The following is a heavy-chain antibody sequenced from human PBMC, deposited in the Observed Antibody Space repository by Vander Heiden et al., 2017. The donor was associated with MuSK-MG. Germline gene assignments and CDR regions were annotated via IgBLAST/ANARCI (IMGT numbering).Heavy chain of an antibody. CDR2: IYYSGST. CDR3: ARRDSSLWYFDL. D-gene: IGHD2-21*02. CDR1: GGSISSYY. Sequence: QVQLQESGPGLVKPSETLSLPCPVSGGSISSYYWSWIRQPPGKGLEWIGYIYYSGSTNDNPSLKSRVTISVDTSKNQFSLKLSSVTAADTAVYYCARRDSSLWYFDLWGRGTLVTVSS. J-gene: IGHJ2*01. V-gene: IGHV4-59*01.